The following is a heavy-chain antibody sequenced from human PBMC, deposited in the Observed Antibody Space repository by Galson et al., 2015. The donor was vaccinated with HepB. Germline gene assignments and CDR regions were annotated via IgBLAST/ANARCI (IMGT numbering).Heavy chain of an antibody. D-gene: IGHD3-22*01. CDR1: GFSFSSYA. Sequence: SVKVSCKASGFSFSSYAINWVRQATGQGLEWMGWMNTKSGNTGYAQKFKGRVTMTRGTSISTAYMELSRLRSEDTAVYYCVRGPAGYDTSGYFDFWGQGTLVTVSS. J-gene: IGHJ4*02. CDR3: VRGPAGYDTSGYFDF. CDR2: MNTKSGNT. V-gene: IGHV1-8*01.